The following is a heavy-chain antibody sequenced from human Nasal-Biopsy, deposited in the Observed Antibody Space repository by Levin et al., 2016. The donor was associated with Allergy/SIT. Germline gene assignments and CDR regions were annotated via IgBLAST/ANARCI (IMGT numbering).Heavy chain of an antibody. J-gene: IGHJ5*02. CDR3: AGTYYYDSSGTPGENH. Sequence: SETLSLTCAVYGGSFSGYFWTWIRQSPGKGLEWIGDIHGGSTNYNPSLQSRVTLSVDTSKNQFSLSLSSVTAADTAVYYCAGTYYYDSSGTPGENHWGQGTQVTVSS. V-gene: IGHV4-34*01. CDR1: GGSFSGYF. D-gene: IGHD3-22*01. CDR2: IHGGST.